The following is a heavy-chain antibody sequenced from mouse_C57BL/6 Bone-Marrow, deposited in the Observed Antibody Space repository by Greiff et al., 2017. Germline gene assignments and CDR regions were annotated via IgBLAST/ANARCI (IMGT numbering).Heavy chain of an antibody. D-gene: IGHD1-1*01. CDR3: ARGYGSDY. J-gene: IGHJ2*01. V-gene: IGHV3-6*01. CDR1: VYSITSGYY. Sequence: EVKLMESGPGLVKPSQSLSLTCSVTVYSITSGYYWNWIRQFPGNKLEWMGYISYDGSNNYNPSLKNRISITRDTSKNQFFLKLNSVTTEDTATYYCARGYGSDYWGQGTTLTVSS. CDR2: ISYDGSN.